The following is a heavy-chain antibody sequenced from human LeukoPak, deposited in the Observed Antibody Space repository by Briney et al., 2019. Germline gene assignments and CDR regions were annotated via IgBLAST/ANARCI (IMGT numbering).Heavy chain of an antibody. Sequence: VXQXXXXGXXXXGXIIXIFGAANYAQRFQGRVSITTDESTSTDYMEMRSMRDEDTAVYYCARGFYYDSSGYNYGGFDIWGQGTMVTVSS. D-gene: IGHD3-22*01. J-gene: IGHJ3*02. CDR2: IIXIFGAA. CDR3: ARGFYYDSSGYNYGGFDI. V-gene: IGHV1-69*05.